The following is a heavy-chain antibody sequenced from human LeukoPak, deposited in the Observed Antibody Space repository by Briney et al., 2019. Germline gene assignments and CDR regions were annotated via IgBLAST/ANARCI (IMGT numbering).Heavy chain of an antibody. V-gene: IGHV6-1*01. CDR1: GDSVSSNSAA. CDR2: TYYRSKWYN. CDR3: ARDYYDSSGYYVKVFDY. Sequence: SQTLSLTCAISGDSVSSNSAAWNWLRQSPSRGLEWLGSTYYRSKWYNDYAVSVKSRITINPDTSKNQFSLQLNSVTPEDTAVYYCARDYYDSSGYYVKVFDYWGQGTLVTVSS. J-gene: IGHJ4*02. D-gene: IGHD3-22*01.